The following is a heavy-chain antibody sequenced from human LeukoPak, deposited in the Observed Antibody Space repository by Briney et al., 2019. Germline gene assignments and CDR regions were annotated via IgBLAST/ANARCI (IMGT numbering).Heavy chain of an antibody. CDR2: ISSSSSTI. D-gene: IGHD4-23*01. J-gene: IGHJ2*01. CDR1: GFTFSSYS. CDR3: ASLWTTVGGSYWYFDL. V-gene: IGHV3-48*04. Sequence: GGSLRLSCAASGFTFSSYSMNWVRQAPGKGLEWVSYISSSSSTIYYADSMKGRFTISRDNAKNSLYLQMNSPRAEDTAVYYCASLWTTVGGSYWYFDLWGRGTLVTVSS.